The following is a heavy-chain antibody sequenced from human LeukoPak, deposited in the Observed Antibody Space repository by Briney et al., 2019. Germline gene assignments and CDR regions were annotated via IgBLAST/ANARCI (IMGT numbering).Heavy chain of an antibody. CDR1: GFTFSNYN. D-gene: IGHD1-26*01. J-gene: IGHJ6*03. Sequence: PGGSLRLSCADSGFTFSNYNMNWVRQAPGKAMEWVSSITSSGTYTFYAGSVKGRFTISRDNAKNSLYLQMDSLGPEDTAVYYCARDPYSGNYGTYYYYYMDVWGKGTTVTISS. CDR3: ARDPYSGNYGTYYYYYMDV. V-gene: IGHV3-21*01. CDR2: ITSSGTYT.